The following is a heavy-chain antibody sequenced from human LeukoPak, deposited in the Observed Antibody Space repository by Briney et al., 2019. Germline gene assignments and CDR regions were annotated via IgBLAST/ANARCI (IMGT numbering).Heavy chain of an antibody. D-gene: IGHD2-2*01. CDR1: GDSISRSIW. V-gene: IGHV4-4*02. CDR3: ARGTEQFVCSSTSCLFDY. Sequence: SETLSLTCAVSGDSISRSIWWTWVRQPPGKGLEWIGEISLSGSTNYNPSLKSRVTISLDTSKNQFSLKLNSVTAADTAVYYCARGTEQFVCSSTSCLFDYWGQGTLVTVSS. CDR2: ISLSGST. J-gene: IGHJ4*02.